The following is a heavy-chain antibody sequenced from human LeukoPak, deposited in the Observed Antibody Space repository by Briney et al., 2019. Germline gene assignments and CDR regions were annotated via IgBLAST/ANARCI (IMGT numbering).Heavy chain of an antibody. CDR2: IYYSGST. V-gene: IGHV4-61*08. CDR3: ARQGMGYDILTGYYNPGLFDY. CDR1: GGSISSGGYY. D-gene: IGHD3-9*01. J-gene: IGHJ4*02. Sequence: SETLSLTCTVSGGSISSGGYYWSWIRQHPGKGLEWIGYIYYSGSTNYNPSLKSRVTISVDTSKNQFSLKLSSVTAADTAVYYCARQGMGYDILTGYYNPGLFDYWGQGTLVTVSS.